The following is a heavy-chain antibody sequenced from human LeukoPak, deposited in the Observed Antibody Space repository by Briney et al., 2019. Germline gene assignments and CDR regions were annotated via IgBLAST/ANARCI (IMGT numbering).Heavy chain of an antibody. CDR1: GGSISSGGYS. D-gene: IGHD3-3*01. Sequence: SETLSLTCAVSGGSISSGGYSWSWIRQPPGKGLEWIGYIYHSGSTYYNPSLKSRVTISVDRSKNQFSLKLSSVTAADTAVYYCARGEGYDFWSGYYGIPFDYWGQGTLVTVSS. J-gene: IGHJ4*02. CDR2: IYHSGST. V-gene: IGHV4-30-2*01. CDR3: ARGEGYDFWSGYYGIPFDY.